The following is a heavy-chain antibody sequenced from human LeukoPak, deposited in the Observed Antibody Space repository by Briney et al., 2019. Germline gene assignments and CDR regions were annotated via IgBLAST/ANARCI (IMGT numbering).Heavy chain of an antibody. D-gene: IGHD2-15*01. Sequence: ASVKVSCKASGYTFTSYDINWVRQATGQGLEWMGWMNPNSGNTGYAQKFQGRVTMTRNTSISTAYMELSSLRSEDTAVYYCGTYVVVAVRRAFDIWGQGTMVTVSS. J-gene: IGHJ3*02. CDR2: MNPNSGNT. CDR1: GYTFTSYD. CDR3: GTYVVVAVRRAFDI. V-gene: IGHV1-8*01.